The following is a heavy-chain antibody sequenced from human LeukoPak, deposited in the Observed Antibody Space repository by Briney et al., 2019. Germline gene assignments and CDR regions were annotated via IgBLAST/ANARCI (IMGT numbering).Heavy chain of an antibody. CDR2: INPNSGGT. CDR1: GGTFSSYA. Sequence: GSSVKVSCKASGGTFSSYAISWVRQAPGQGLEWMGWINPNSGGTNYAQKFQGRVTMTRDTSISTAYMELSRLRSDDTAVYYCASTYYYDSSGYYPAEYFQHWGQGTLVTVSS. CDR3: ASTYYYDSSGYYPAEYFQH. D-gene: IGHD3-22*01. J-gene: IGHJ1*01. V-gene: IGHV1-2*02.